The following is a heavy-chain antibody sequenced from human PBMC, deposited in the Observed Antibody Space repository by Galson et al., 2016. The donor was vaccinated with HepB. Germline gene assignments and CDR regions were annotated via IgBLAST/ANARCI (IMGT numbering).Heavy chain of an antibody. J-gene: IGHJ4*02. CDR2: ISTYYGNT. CDR1: GYKFIAYG. CDR3: ARASPHYNDTGAYLKFWGQGTCAPANTATTRHMELRSLSSGEAAVNYCARAPPPYNDTGAYLKF. V-gene: IGHV1-18*01. D-gene: IGHD3-22*01. Sequence: SVKVSCKASGYKFIAYGITWVRQAPGQGLEWMGWISTYYGNTDYGQKFQGRVTLTTDTSATTAYMELRSLRSDDTAVYYCARASPHYNDTGAYLKFWGQGTCAPANTATTRHMELRSLSSGEAAVNYCARAPPPYNDTGAYLKFWGQGTLVTVSS.